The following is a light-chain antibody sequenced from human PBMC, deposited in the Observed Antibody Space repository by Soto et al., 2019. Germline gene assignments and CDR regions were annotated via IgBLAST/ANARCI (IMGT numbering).Light chain of an antibody. Sequence: EIVMTQSPATLSVSPGGRATLSCRASQSVSSNLVWYQQKPGQAPRLLIYGASTRATGVPARFSGSGSGTEFTLTISSLQSEDFAVYYCQQYNNWPPWTFGQGTKVDIK. CDR2: GAS. J-gene: IGKJ1*01. CDR3: QQYNNWPPWT. V-gene: IGKV3-15*01. CDR1: QSVSSN.